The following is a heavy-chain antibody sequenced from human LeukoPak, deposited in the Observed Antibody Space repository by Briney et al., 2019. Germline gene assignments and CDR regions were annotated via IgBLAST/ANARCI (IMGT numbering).Heavy chain of an antibody. CDR3: ARDSEGGSGWFDP. J-gene: IGHJ5*02. V-gene: IGHV1-8*01. CDR2: MNPNSGNT. D-gene: IGHD2-15*01. CDR1: GGTFSSYD. Sequence: VASVKVSCKASGGTFSSYDINWVRQATGQGLEWVGWMNPNSGNTGYAQRFQGRVTLTRDTSISTAYMELSGLTSEDTAVYYCARDSEGGSGWFDPWGQGTLVTVSS.